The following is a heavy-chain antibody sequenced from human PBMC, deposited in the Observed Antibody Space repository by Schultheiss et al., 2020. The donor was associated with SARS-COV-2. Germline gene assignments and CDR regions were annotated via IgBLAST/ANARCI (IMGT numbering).Heavy chain of an antibody. CDR1: GVSVSSANYY. CDR3: ATRSLGY. Sequence: SETLSLTCTVSGVSVSSANYYWSWVRQTPGKGLEWIGYVYYTGTTNYNPSLKSRVTISVDTSKNQFSLKLSSVTAADTAVYYCATRSLGYWGQGTLVTVSS. CDR2: VYYTGTT. V-gene: IGHV4-61*01. J-gene: IGHJ4*02. D-gene: IGHD3-10*01.